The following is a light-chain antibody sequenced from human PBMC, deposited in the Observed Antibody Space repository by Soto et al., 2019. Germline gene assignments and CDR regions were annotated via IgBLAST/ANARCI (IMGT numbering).Light chain of an antibody. J-gene: IGKJ1*01. CDR1: QSVSSS. Sequence: EIVMTQSPATLSVSPGERATLSCRASQSVSSSLAWYQQKPGQAPRLLIYGASTRATGIPARFSGSGSETEFPLTISSLQSEDFAVYYCQKYNNWWTFGQGTKVEIK. CDR3: QKYNNWWT. V-gene: IGKV3-15*01. CDR2: GAS.